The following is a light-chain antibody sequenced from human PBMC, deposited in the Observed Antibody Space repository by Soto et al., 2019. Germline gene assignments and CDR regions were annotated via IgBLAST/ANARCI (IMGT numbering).Light chain of an antibody. CDR1: QSISSN. CDR3: PRYNNLPPWK. V-gene: IGKV3D-15*01. Sequence: EIVMTQSPATLSVSPGERATLSCRASQSISSNLAWYQQKPGQAPRLLIYGESTRATVIPARFSGSWSGTEFILNIRCRPTADLAVYYCPRYNNLPPWKFGQGTKVEIK. CDR2: GES. J-gene: IGKJ1*01.